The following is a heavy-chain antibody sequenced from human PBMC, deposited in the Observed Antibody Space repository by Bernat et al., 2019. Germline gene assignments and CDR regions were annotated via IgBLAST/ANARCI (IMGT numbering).Heavy chain of an antibody. CDR1: GFGFSNYN. V-gene: IGHV3-48*02. CDR3: AREQAIGY. J-gene: IGHJ4*02. CDR2: ISTSSSTI. D-gene: IGHD3-10*01. Sequence: EVQLVESGGGLVQPGGSLRLSCAASGFGFSNYNMNWVRQAPGKGLEWVSYISTSSSTINNSRAGKSRFTNSRENAKNSLDLEVNCLRDEDTAVYYCAREQAIGYWGQGTLVTVSS.